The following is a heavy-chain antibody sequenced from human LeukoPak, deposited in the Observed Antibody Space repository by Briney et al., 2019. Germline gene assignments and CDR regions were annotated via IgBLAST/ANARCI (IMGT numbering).Heavy chain of an antibody. CDR1: GFTFSSYA. CDR2: ISGSGGST. D-gene: IGHD2-15*01. J-gene: IGHJ4*02. Sequence: PGASLRLSCAASGFTFSSYAMSWVRQAPGKGLEWVSAISGSGGSTYYADSVKGRFIISRDNSKNTLYLQMNSLRAEDTAVYYCAKDRDIVVVVAALDYWGQGTLVTVAS. CDR3: AKDRDIVVVVAALDY. V-gene: IGHV3-23*01.